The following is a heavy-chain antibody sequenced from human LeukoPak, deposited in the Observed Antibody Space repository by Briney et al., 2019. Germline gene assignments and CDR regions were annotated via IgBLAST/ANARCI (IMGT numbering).Heavy chain of an antibody. D-gene: IGHD2-2*02. CDR2: IYTSGGT. J-gene: IGHJ5*02. V-gene: IGHV4-4*07. CDR1: GGSISSYY. Sequence: PSETLSLTCTVSGGSISSYYWSWIRQPAGKGLEWIGRIYTSGGTNYNPSLKSRVTMSVDTSKNQFSLKLSSVTAADTAVYYCARDGDYCSSTSCYTKDGNWFDPWGQGTLVTVSS. CDR3: ARDGDYCSSTSCYTKDGNWFDP.